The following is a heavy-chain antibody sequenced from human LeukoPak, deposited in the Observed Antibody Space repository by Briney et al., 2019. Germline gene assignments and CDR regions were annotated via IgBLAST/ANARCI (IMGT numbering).Heavy chain of an antibody. D-gene: IGHD6-19*01. J-gene: IGHJ4*02. Sequence: PSETQSLTCAVSGGSISSSNWWSWVRQPPGKGLEWIGEIYHSGSTNYNPSLKSRVTISVDKSKNQFSLKLSSVTAADTAVYYCASGKQWPNLGVDYWGQGTLVSVSS. CDR1: GGSISSSNW. CDR3: ASGKQWPNLGVDY. V-gene: IGHV4-4*02. CDR2: IYHSGST.